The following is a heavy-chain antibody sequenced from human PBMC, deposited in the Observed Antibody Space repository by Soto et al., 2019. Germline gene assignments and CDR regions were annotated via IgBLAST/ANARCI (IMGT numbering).Heavy chain of an antibody. V-gene: IGHV4-30-4*01. CDR3: ARQYTEWRFDY. D-gene: IGHD2-2*02. CDR2: IYYSGST. Sequence: PSETLSLTCTVSGGSISSGDYYWSWIRQPPGKGLEWIGYIYYSGSTYYNPSLKSRVTISVDTSKNQFSLKLSPVTAADTAVYYCARQYTEWRFDYWGQGTLVTVSS. CDR1: GGSISSGDYY. J-gene: IGHJ4*02.